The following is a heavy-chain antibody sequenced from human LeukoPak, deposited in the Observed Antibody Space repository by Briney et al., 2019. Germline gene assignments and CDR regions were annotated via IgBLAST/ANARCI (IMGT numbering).Heavy chain of an antibody. D-gene: IGHD3-10*01. CDR2: IIPIFGTA. CDR3: ATTGSPLSQGAFDI. J-gene: IGHJ3*02. V-gene: IGHV1-69*13. CDR1: GGTFSSYA. Sequence: ASVKVSCKASGGTFSSYAISWVRQAPGQGLEWMGGIIPIFGTANYAQKFQGRVTITADESTSTAYMELSSLRADDTAVYYCATTGSPLSQGAFDIWGQGTMVTVSS.